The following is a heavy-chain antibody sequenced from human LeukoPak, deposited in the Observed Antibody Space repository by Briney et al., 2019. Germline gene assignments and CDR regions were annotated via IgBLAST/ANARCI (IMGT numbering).Heavy chain of an antibody. CDR3: ARESIAAAGTSLYFDY. D-gene: IGHD6-13*01. J-gene: IGHJ4*02. Sequence: PSQTLSLTCTVSGGSISSGGYYWSWIRQHPGKGLEWIGYIYYSGSTYYNPSLKSRVTISVDTSRNQFSLKLSSVTAADTAVYYCARESIAAAGTSLYFDYWGQGTLVTVSS. CDR1: GGSISSGGYY. CDR2: IYYSGST. V-gene: IGHV4-31*03.